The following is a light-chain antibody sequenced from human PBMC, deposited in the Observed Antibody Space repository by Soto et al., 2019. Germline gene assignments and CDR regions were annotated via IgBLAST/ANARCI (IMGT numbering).Light chain of an antibody. Sequence: ENVLTQSPGTLSLSPGERATLSCSASQSVSSSYLAWYQQKPGQAPRLLIYDASSRATGIPDRFSGSGSGADFTLTISSLEPEDFAVYFCQQYGSSPRTFGQGTKVELK. V-gene: IGKV3-20*01. CDR1: QSVSSSY. CDR2: DAS. CDR3: QQYGSSPRT. J-gene: IGKJ1*01.